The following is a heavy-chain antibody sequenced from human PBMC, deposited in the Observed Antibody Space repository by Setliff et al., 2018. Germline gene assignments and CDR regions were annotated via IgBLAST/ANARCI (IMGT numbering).Heavy chain of an antibody. V-gene: IGHV4-34*01. CDR3: ARGGWYNSGSYQGGFYYMDV. Sequence: SETLSLTCAVYGGSFSDYHWSWIRQTPGKGLEWIGKINHSGSRTYNPSLKSRVTISLYASKSQSSLTLSPVSAADTAVYYCARGGWYNSGSYQGGFYYMDVWGKGTTVTVSS. J-gene: IGHJ6*03. CDR2: INHSGSR. D-gene: IGHD6-19*01. CDR1: GGSFSDYH.